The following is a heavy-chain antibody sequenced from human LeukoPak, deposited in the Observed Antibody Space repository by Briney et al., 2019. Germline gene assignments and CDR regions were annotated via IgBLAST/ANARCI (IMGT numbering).Heavy chain of an antibody. Sequence: PSETLSLTCTVSGGSISSSSYYWGWIRQPPGKGLKWIGSIYYSGSTYYNPSLKSRVTISVDTSKNQFSLKLSSVTAADTAVYYCARAGSYSGLAVDYWGQGTLVTVSS. D-gene: IGHD1-26*01. CDR2: IYYSGST. CDR3: ARAGSYSGLAVDY. J-gene: IGHJ4*02. CDR1: GGSISSSSYY. V-gene: IGHV4-39*07.